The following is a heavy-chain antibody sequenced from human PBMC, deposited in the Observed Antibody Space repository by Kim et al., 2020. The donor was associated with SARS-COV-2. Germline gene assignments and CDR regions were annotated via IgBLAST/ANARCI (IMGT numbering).Heavy chain of an antibody. V-gene: IGHV3-66*01. CDR1: GFTVSSNY. CDR2: IHSGDDT. D-gene: IGHD5-18*01. J-gene: IGHJ5*02. CDR3: ARAFMDTAMVKYNWFDP. Sequence: GGSLRLSCAASGFTVSSNYMNWVRQAPGKGLEWVSGIHSGDDTYYADSVKGRFTISRDNSKNTLYLQMNTLRAEDTAVYYCARAFMDTAMVKYNWFDPWGQGTLVTVSS.